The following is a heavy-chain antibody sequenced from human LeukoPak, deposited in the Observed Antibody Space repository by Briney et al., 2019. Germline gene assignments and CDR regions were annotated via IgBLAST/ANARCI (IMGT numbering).Heavy chain of an antibody. D-gene: IGHD3-3*01. J-gene: IGHJ6*03. CDR3: ARDQAAIFGVVIDRYMDV. CDR1: GGSISSSSYY. Sequence: SETLSLTCTVSGGSISSSSYYWGWIRQPPGKGLEWIGSIYYSGSTNYNPSLKSRVTISVDTSKNQFSLKLSSVTAADTAVYYCARDQAAIFGVVIDRYMDVWGKGTTVTVSS. V-gene: IGHV4-39*07. CDR2: IYYSGST.